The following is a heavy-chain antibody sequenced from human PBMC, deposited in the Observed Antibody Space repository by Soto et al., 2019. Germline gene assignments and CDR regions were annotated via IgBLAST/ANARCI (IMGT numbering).Heavy chain of an antibody. CDR1: GYTFTDYY. CDR2: INPNSGDT. D-gene: IGHD3-22*01. Sequence: ASVKVSCKASGYTFTDYYMHWVRQAPGQGLEWMGRINPNSGDTSFAPKFQGRVTMTRDTSIRTAYMELSRLRSDDTAVYYCARDWYYYDSSGYSKPIYYYYYEMDVWGQGTTVTVSS. V-gene: IGHV1-2*06. J-gene: IGHJ6*02. CDR3: ARDWYYYDSSGYSKPIYYYYYEMDV.